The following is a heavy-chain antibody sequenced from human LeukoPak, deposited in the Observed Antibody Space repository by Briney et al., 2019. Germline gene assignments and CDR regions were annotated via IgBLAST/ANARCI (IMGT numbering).Heavy chain of an antibody. J-gene: IGHJ3*02. V-gene: IGHV3-11*01. D-gene: IGHD1-7*01. CDR1: GFTFSDYN. Sequence: GGPLRLSCAASGFTFSDYNRGWIRQAPGKGLEWLSFFSGSGTTRYYPDSVKGRFTISRDNAKNSLHRQMNSLSSEDPGEYYCGRDFGLTGTKRSFDIWGQGTMVTVSS. CDR2: FSGSGTTR. CDR3: GRDFGLTGTKRSFDI.